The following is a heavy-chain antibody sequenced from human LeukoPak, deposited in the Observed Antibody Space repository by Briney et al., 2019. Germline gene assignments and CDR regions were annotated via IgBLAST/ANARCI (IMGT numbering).Heavy chain of an antibody. CDR2: IWYDGSNK. CDR1: RFSFSSYG. CDR3: ARDQGSCHWFDS. Sequence: GGSLRLSCVASRFSFSSYGMHWVRQAPGKGLEWVAFIWYDGSNKYCADSVKGRFTISRDNSKNTLYLQMNSLRAEDTAVYYCARDQGSCHWFDSWGQGTLVTVSS. D-gene: IGHD1-26*01. V-gene: IGHV3-33*01. J-gene: IGHJ5*01.